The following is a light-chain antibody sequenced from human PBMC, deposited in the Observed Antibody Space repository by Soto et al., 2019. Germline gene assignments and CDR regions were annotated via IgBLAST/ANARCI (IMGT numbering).Light chain of an antibody. J-gene: IGLJ2*01. CDR2: GNR. CDR1: SSNIGAGYD. V-gene: IGLV1-40*01. Sequence: QSVLTQPPSVSGAPGQRVTISCTGSSSNIGAGYDVHWYQQLPGTAPKLLIHGNRNRPSGVPDRFSGSKSGTSASLAITGLQAEDEAYYYCQSYDSSLSGSVFGGGTQLTVL. CDR3: QSYDSSLSGSV.